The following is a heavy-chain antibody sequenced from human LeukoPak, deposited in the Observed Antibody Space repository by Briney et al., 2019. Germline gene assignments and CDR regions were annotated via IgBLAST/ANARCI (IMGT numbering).Heavy chain of an antibody. CDR2: ISGSGGST. D-gene: IGHD6-19*01. Sequence: GGSLRLSCAASGFTFSSYAMSWVRQAPGKGLEWVSAISGSGGSTYYADSVKGRFTISRDNSKNTLYLQMNSLRAEDTAVYYYAKDPYSSVRPDHFFDYWGQGTLVTVSS. V-gene: IGHV3-23*01. CDR1: GFTFSSYA. J-gene: IGHJ4*02. CDR3: AKDPYSSVRPDHFFDY.